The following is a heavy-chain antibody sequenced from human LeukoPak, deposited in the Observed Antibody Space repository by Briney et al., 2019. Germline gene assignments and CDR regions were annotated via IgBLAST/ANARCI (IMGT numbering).Heavy chain of an antibody. D-gene: IGHD5-18*01. V-gene: IGHV1-18*01. J-gene: IGHJ6*02. CDR3: ARGYSYGSDYYYGMDV. CDR1: GYTFTSYD. Sequence: ASVKVSCKASGYTFTSYDISWVRQAPGQGLEWMGWIRGHNGNTKYAQKVRGRVTMTTDIPTSTAYMELRSLRSDDTAVYYCARGYSYGSDYYYGMDVWGQGTKVTVSS. CDR2: IRGHNGNT.